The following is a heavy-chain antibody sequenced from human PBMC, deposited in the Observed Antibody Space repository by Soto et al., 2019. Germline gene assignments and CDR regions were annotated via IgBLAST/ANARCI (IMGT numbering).Heavy chain of an antibody. D-gene: IGHD6-19*01. V-gene: IGHV4-61*01. CDR1: GGSVTSGRYY. Sequence: SETVSLTCXVSGGSVTSGRYYWSWSRQPPGKGLEWIGYIYYTGRTSYSSSLKSRVTISVDTPENQFSLKLSSVTAADTAKYYCARSGAGSGWLGGQGTQVTVSS. CDR2: IYYTGRT. J-gene: IGHJ4*02. CDR3: ARSGAGSGWL.